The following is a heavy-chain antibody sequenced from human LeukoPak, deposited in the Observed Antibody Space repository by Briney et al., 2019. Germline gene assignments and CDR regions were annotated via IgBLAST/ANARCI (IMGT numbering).Heavy chain of an antibody. CDR2: IKQDGSEK. V-gene: IGHV3-7*04. J-gene: IGHJ5*01. Sequence: GGSLRLSCAASGFTFSGFWMTWVRQAPGKGLEWVANIKQDGSEKYYVDSVKGRFTISRDNAKNSLYLHMNSLRAEDTAVYYCARGQLWFDYWGQGTLVTVSS. CDR1: GFTFSGFW. D-gene: IGHD5-18*01. CDR3: ARGQLWFDY.